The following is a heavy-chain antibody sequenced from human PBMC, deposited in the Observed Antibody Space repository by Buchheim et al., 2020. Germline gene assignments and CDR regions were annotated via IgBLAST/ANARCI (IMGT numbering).Heavy chain of an antibody. V-gene: IGHV3-23*01. Sequence: EVQLLESGGGLVQPGGSLRLSCAASGFTFSSYAMSWVRQAPGKGLEWVSAISGSGGSTYYADSVRGRFTISRDHSKNTLYMQMNSLRAEDTAVYYCAKDIAYYDFWSGYFYYYYMDVWGKGTT. CDR1: GFTFSSYA. CDR3: AKDIAYYDFWSGYFYYYYMDV. D-gene: IGHD3-3*01. J-gene: IGHJ6*03. CDR2: ISGSGGST.